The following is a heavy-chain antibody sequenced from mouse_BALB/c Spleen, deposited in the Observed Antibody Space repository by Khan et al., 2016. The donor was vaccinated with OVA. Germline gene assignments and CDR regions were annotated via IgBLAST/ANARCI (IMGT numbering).Heavy chain of an antibody. D-gene: IGHD1-1*01. CDR3: SRGGYYYGTPFDY. CDR1: GFTFSYYR. J-gene: IGHJ2*01. Sequence: VQLVETGGGLVRPGNSLKLSCVTSGFTFSYYRMHWLRQFPGKRLEWIAVITVKSDNSGANYAESVKGRFTIARDDSKSSVYLQMNRLREEDTATYYFSRGGYYYGTPFDYWGQGTTLTVSS. CDR2: ITVKSDNSGA. V-gene: IGHV13-2*02.